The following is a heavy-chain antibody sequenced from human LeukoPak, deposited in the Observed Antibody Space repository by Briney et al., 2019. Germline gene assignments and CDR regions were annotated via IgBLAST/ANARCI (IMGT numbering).Heavy chain of an antibody. V-gene: IGHV4-34*01. CDR3: ARSVLVAEFYP. J-gene: IGHJ5*02. Sequence: KPSETLSLTCAVYGGSFSGSYWTWIRQPPGKGLEWIGEANHSGSSNYNPSLKSRVTISVDTSKNQFSLKLRSVTAADMAMYYCARSVLVAEFYPWGQGTLVTVSS. CDR2: ANHSGSS. D-gene: IGHD3-3*02. CDR1: GGSFSGSY.